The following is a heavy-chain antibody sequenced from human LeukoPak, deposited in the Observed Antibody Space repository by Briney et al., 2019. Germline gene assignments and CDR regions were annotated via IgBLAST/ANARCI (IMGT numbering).Heavy chain of an antibody. J-gene: IGHJ5*02. D-gene: IGHD3-9*01. Sequence: SETLSLICSVSGDSISMHYWSWIRQPPGKGLEWIGYIDHTGSTNYNPSLNSRVTISRDMSKNHFSLELSSVTAADTAVYYCAREIVLRYFDWFYRNNWFDPWGQGTLVTVSS. CDR3: AREIVLRYFDWFYRNNWFDP. CDR1: GDSISMHY. CDR2: IDHTGST. V-gene: IGHV4-59*11.